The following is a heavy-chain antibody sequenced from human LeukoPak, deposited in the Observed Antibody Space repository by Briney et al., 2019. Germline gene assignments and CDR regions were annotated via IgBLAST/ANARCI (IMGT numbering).Heavy chain of an antibody. CDR3: ARAGYDFWSGYYWFDP. V-gene: IGHV1-2*02. Sequence: ASVKVSCKASGYTFAGYYMHWVRQAPGQGLEWMGWINPNSGGTNYAQKFQGRVTMTRDTSISTAYMELSRLRSDDTAVYYCARAGYDFWSGYYWFDPWGQGTLVTVSS. CDR2: INPNSGGT. D-gene: IGHD3-3*01. J-gene: IGHJ5*02. CDR1: GYTFAGYY.